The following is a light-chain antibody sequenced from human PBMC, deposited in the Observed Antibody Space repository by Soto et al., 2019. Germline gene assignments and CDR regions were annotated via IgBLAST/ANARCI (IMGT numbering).Light chain of an antibody. CDR3: QQYNHWPRMLS. Sequence: EIVLTQSPATLSVSPGEPATLTCRASQSLSSNSAWYQQSRGQAPTLLMFDTSTRASGTPARFSGGASGTEFTLTIASLQSEDFAFYYCQQYNHWPRMLSFGGGTRWIS. V-gene: IGKV3-15*01. J-gene: IGKJ4*01. CDR1: QSLSSN. CDR2: DTS.